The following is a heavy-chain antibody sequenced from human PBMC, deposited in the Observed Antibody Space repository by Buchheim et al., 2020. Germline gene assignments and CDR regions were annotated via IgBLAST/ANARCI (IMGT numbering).Heavy chain of an antibody. CDR2: IYYSGST. Sequence: QLQLQESGPGLVKPSETLSLTCSVSGGSISSSNYYWGWIRQPPGKGLEWLGCIYYSGSTYYNPSLKSRVTMSIDTSKDQFSLRLSSVTAADTAMYYCMGHLGDSSWFDYWGQGTL. D-gene: IGHD6-13*01. V-gene: IGHV4-39*01. CDR3: MGHLGDSSWFDY. CDR1: GGSISSSNYY. J-gene: IGHJ4*02.